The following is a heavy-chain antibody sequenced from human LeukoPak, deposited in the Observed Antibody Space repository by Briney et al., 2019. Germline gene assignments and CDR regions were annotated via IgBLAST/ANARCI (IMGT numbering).Heavy chain of an antibody. J-gene: IGHJ4*02. Sequence: GGSLRLSCAASGFTFRSYSMNWVRQSPGKGLEWVSSITSSSSYLFYADSVKGRFTISRDNVKNSLYLQMNSLRAEDTAVYYCASDYDSSFDYWGQGTLVTVSS. CDR1: GFTFRSYS. V-gene: IGHV3-21*01. CDR3: ASDYDSSFDY. CDR2: ITSSSSYL. D-gene: IGHD5-12*01.